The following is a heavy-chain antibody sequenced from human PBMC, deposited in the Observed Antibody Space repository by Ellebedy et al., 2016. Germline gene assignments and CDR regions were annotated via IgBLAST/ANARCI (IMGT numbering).Heavy chain of an antibody. CDR1: GGSISSYY. D-gene: IGHD3-22*01. Sequence: GSLRLSCTVSGGSISSYYWSWIRQPPGKGLEWIGYIYYSGSTNYNPSLKSRVTISVDASKNQFSLKLSSVTAADTAVYYCASSYYYDSSGYYFDYWGQGTPVTVSS. CDR3: ASSYYYDSSGYYFDY. CDR2: IYYSGST. J-gene: IGHJ4*02. V-gene: IGHV4-59*01.